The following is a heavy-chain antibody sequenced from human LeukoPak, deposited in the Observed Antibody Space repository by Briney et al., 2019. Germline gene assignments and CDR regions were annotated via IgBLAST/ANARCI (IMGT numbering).Heavy chain of an antibody. D-gene: IGHD1-26*01. CDR3: ARDNSVGDTAWWFDP. J-gene: IGHJ5*02. V-gene: IGHV1-46*01. Sequence: ASLKVPCKASGYTFTRHYMHWVRQAPGQGLEWMGVINPGGSWTSYAQKFQGRVTMTRDMSTSTDYMELSSLRSQNTPVYYCARDNSVGDTAWWFDPWGQGTLVTVSS. CDR2: INPGGSWT. CDR1: GYTFTRHY.